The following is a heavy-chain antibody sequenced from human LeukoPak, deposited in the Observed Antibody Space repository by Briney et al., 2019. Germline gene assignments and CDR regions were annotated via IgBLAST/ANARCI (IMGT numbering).Heavy chain of an antibody. D-gene: IGHD3-10*01. V-gene: IGHV3-30*02. CDR1: GFTFSSYG. Sequence: PGGSLRLSCAASGFTFSSYGMHWVRQAPGKGLEWVAFIRYDGSNKYYADSVKGRFTISRDNAKNSLYLQMNSLRAEDTAVYYCARCLRGEVDYYYYYMDVWGKGTTVTVSS. J-gene: IGHJ6*03. CDR2: IRYDGSNK. CDR3: ARCLRGEVDYYYYYMDV.